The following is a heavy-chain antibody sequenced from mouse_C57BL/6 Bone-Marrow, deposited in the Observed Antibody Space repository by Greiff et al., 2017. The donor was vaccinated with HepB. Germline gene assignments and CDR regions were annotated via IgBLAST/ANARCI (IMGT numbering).Heavy chain of an antibody. D-gene: IGHD2-4*01. V-gene: IGHV3-6*01. CDR1: GYSITSGYY. CDR2: ISYDGSN. J-gene: IGHJ4*01. CDR3: ARDLPLPYDYDDGYAMDY. Sequence: EVKLMESGPGLVKPSQSLSLTCSVTGYSITSGYYWNWIRQFPGNKLEWMGYISYDGSNNYNPSLKNRISITRDTSKNQFFLKLNSVTTEDTATYYCARDLPLPYDYDDGYAMDYWGQGTSVTVSS.